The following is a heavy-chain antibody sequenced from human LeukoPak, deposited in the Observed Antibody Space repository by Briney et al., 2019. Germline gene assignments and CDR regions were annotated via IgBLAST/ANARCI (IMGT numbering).Heavy chain of an antibody. J-gene: IGHJ2*01. CDR2: INHSGST. Sequence: SETLSLTCAVYGGSFSGYYWSWIRQPPGKGLEWIGEINHSGSTNYNPSLKSRVTISVDTSKNQFSLKLSSVTAADTAVYYCARVLLESSGWYSYWYFDLWGRGTLVTVSS. V-gene: IGHV4-34*01. CDR1: GGSFSGYY. CDR3: ARVLLESSGWYSYWYFDL. D-gene: IGHD6-19*01.